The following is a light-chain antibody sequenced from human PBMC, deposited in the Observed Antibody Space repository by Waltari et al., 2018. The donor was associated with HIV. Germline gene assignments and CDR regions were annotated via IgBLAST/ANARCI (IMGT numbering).Light chain of an antibody. V-gene: IGLV2-14*01. CDR1: DSDIGASDY. CDR3: ASFSRGLTLVV. J-gene: IGLJ2*01. Sequence: QSALTQPASVSGSPGPSITISRTGSDSDIGASDYVSLYQKYPDRAPRLLIYEVKKRPSGVSSRFSGSKSANTASLTISGLQLEDEAEFYCASFSRGLTLVVFGGGTHVTVL. CDR2: EVK.